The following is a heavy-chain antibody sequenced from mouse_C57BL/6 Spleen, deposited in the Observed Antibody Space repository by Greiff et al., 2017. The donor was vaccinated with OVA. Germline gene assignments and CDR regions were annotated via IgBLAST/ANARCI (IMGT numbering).Heavy chain of an antibody. Sequence: EVQLQQSGAELVRPGASVKLSCTASGFNIKDYYMHWVKQRPEQGLEWIGRIDPEDGDTEYAPKFQGKATMTADPSSNTAYLQLSSLTSEDTAVYYCTTGITTVYFDYWGQGTTLTVSS. CDR3: TTGITTVYFDY. CDR2: IDPEDGDT. CDR1: GFNIKDYY. J-gene: IGHJ2*01. V-gene: IGHV14-1*01. D-gene: IGHD1-1*01.